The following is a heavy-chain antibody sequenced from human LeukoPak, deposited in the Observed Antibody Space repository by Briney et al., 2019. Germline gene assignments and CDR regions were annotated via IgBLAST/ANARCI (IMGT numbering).Heavy chain of an antibody. J-gene: IGHJ4*02. CDR1: GFTFDDYG. D-gene: IGHD3-9*01. CDR3: AKGGVQYFDWSLEY. CDR2: ITGSGGTT. V-gene: IGHV3-23*01. Sequence: GGSLRLSCAASGFTFDDYGMSWVRQAPGKGLEWVSTITGSGGTTYYADSVKGRFTMSRDNSKNRLYLQMSSLRAEDTAVYYCAKGGVQYFDWSLEYWGQGTLVTVSS.